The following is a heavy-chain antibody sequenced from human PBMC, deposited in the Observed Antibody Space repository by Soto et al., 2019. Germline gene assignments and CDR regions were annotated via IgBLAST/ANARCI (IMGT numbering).Heavy chain of an antibody. CDR2: INHSGST. D-gene: IGHD6-13*01. J-gene: IGHJ4*02. V-gene: IGHV4-34*01. Sequence: SETLSLTCAVYGGSFSGYYWTWIRQPPGTGLEWIGEINHSGSTNYNPSLKSRVTISVDTSKNQFSLKLSSVTAADTAVYYCARADSSSWYLSDYWGQGTLVPVSS. CDR3: ARADSSSWYLSDY. CDR1: GGSFSGYY.